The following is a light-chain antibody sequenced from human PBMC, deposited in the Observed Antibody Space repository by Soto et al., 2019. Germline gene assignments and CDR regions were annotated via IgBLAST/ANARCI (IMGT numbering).Light chain of an antibody. CDR3: QQLNSYPIT. V-gene: IGKV1-9*01. J-gene: IGKJ5*01. CDR1: QGLSSD. Sequence: DIQLTQSPSLLSASVGDRVTITSRASQGLSSDLAWYQQKPGKAPKLLIYAASTLQSGVPSRFSGSGSGTEFTLTISSLQPEDFATYYCQQLNSYPITFGQGTRLEIK. CDR2: AAS.